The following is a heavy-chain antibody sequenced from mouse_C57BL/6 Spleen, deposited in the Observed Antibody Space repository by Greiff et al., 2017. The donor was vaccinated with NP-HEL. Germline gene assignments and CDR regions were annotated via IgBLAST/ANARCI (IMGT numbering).Heavy chain of an antibody. Sequence: QVQLQQPGAELVRPGSSVKLSCKASGYTFTSYWMHWVKQRPIQGLEWIGNIDPSDSETHYNQKFKDKATLTVDKSSSTAYMQLSSLTSEDSAVYYCAREGHGHYFDYWGQGTTLTVSS. CDR3: AREGHGHYFDY. J-gene: IGHJ2*01. V-gene: IGHV1-52*01. CDR1: GYTFTSYW. D-gene: IGHD3-3*01. CDR2: IDPSDSET.